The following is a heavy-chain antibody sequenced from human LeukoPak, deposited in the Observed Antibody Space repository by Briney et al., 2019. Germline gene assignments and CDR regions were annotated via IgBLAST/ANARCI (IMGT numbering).Heavy chain of an antibody. D-gene: IGHD2-15*01. V-gene: IGHV3-21*01. CDR1: GFTFSSYS. CDR3: ARGWSSYYFDY. Sequence: PGGSLRLSCAASGFTFSSYSMSWVRQAPGKGLEWVSSVGSSSSYIYYAGSVRGRFTISRDNAKNSLYLQMNGLRAEDTAVYYCARGWSSYYFDYWGQGTLVTVSS. CDR2: VGSSSSYI. J-gene: IGHJ4*02.